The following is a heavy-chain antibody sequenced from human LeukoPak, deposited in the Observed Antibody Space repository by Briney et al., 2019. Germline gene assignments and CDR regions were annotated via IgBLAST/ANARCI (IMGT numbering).Heavy chain of an antibody. J-gene: IGHJ4*02. CDR2: IYYSGST. CDR3: ARLCRYCFDY. CDR1: GGSISSSSYY. D-gene: IGHD2-15*01. Sequence: PSETLSLTCTVSGGSISSSSYYWGWIRQPPGKGLEWIGSIYYSGSTYYNPPLKSGVTMSAHTSKNQCPLKLSSVTAADTAVYYCARLCRYCFDYWGQGTLVTVSS. V-gene: IGHV4-39*01.